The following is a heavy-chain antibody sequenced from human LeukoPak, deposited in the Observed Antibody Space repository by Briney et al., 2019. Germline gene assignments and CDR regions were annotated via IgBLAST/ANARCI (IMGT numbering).Heavy chain of an antibody. CDR3: ARVASITMICDF. J-gene: IGHJ4*02. Sequence: GGSLRLSCAASGFTFSDYCMSWIRQAPGKGLEWVSYISTSGRYTNYTDSVKGRFTISRDNAKNSLFLQMNSLRAEDTAVYYCARVASITMICDFWGQGTLVTVSS. CDR1: GFTFSDYC. CDR2: ISTSGRYT. V-gene: IGHV3-11*06. D-gene: IGHD3-22*01.